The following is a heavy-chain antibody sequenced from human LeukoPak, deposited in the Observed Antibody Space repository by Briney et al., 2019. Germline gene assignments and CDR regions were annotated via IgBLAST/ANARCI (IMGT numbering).Heavy chain of an antibody. D-gene: IGHD6-13*01. J-gene: IGHJ4*02. CDR1: GFTVSSNY. CDR3: ARVRYVSSWSFDY. CDR2: IYSGGST. V-gene: IGHV3-53*01. Sequence: GSLRLSCAASGFTVSSNYMSWVRQAPGKGLEWVSVIYSGGSTYYADSVKGRFTISRDNSKNTLYLQMNSLRAEDTAVYYCARVRYVSSWSFDYWGQGTLVTVSS.